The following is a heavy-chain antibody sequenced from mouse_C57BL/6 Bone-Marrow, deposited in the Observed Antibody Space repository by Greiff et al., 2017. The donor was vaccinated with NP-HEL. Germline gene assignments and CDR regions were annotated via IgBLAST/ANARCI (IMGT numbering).Heavy chain of an antibody. V-gene: IGHV2-3*01. Sequence: VQRVESGPGLVAPSQSLSITCTVSGFSLTSSGVSWVRQPPGKGLEWLGVIWGDGSTNYHSALISRLSISKDTSTSQVFLKLNSLQTDDTATYYCAKDGMDYYGSSSWYFDVWGTGTTVTVSS. J-gene: IGHJ1*03. CDR3: AKDGMDYYGSSSWYFDV. CDR2: IWGDGST. D-gene: IGHD1-1*01. CDR1: GFSLTSSG.